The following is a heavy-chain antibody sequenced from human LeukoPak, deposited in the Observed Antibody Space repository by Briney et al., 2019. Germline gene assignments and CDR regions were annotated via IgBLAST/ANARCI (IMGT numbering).Heavy chain of an antibody. CDR1: GYSISSGYY. D-gene: IGHD4-17*01. CDR2: ISSSSSYI. J-gene: IGHJ4*02. V-gene: IGHV3-21*01. Sequence: ETLSLTCAVSGYSISSGYYWGWIRQPPGKGLEWVSSISSSSSYIYYADSVKGRFTISRDNAKNSLYLQMNSLRAEDTAVYYCARDWLGDYGLSAVFDYWGQGTLVTVSS. CDR3: ARDWLGDYGLSAVFDY.